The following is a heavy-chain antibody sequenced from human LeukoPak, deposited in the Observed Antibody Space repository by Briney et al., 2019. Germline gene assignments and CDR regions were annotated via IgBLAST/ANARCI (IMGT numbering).Heavy chain of an antibody. J-gene: IGHJ4*02. CDR1: GFTFSNSW. D-gene: IGHD5-12*01. CDR3: AGGRLVATSKAVAIDY. CDR2: INERGSST. Sequence: GGSLRLSCAASGFTFSNSWLHWVRQAPGKGLVWVSRINERGSSTSYADSVKGRFAISRDNAKNTLYLQMNNLRADDTAVYYCAGGRLVATSKAVAIDYWGQGTLVTVSS. V-gene: IGHV3-74*01.